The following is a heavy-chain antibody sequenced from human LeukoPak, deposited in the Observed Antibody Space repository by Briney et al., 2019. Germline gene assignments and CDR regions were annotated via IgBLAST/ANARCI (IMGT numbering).Heavy chain of an antibody. V-gene: IGHV1-2*02. CDR2: INPNSGGT. J-gene: IGHJ6*03. CDR1: GYTFTGYH. D-gene: IGHD4-17*01. Sequence: ASVKVSCKASGYTFTGYHMHWVRQAPGQGLEWMGWINPNSGGTNYAQKFQGRVTMTRDTSISTAYMELSRLRSDDTAVYYCARDDYGDYYYYYMAVWGKGTTVTISS. CDR3: ARDDYGDYYYYYMAV.